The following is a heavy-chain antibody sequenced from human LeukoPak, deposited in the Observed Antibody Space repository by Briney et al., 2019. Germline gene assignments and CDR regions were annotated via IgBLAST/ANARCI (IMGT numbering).Heavy chain of an antibody. CDR2: INAGNGHT. J-gene: IGHJ4*02. V-gene: IGHV1-3*01. D-gene: IGHD2-15*01. CDR1: GYTFTNYT. Sequence: ASVKASCKASGYTFTNYTLHWVRQAPGQRLEWMGWINAGNGHTRDSQKFQGRVTITGDTSASTAYMELSSLRSEDTAVYYCARAGYCSGGSCYTFDYWGQGTLVTVSS. CDR3: ARAGYCSGGSCYTFDY.